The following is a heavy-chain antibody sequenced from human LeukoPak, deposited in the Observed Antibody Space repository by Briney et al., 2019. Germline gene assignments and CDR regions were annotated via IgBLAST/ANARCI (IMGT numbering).Heavy chain of an antibody. J-gene: IGHJ4*02. V-gene: IGHV3-7*01. CDR1: GFTFRLYW. CDR2: IKQDGSEK. CDR3: ARGYSGNDDYVSLLDY. Sequence: PGGSLRLSCEASGFTFRLYWMTWVRQAPGKGLEWVANIKQDGSEKYYADSVKGRFTISRDNAKNSLYLQMNRLRADDTATYYCARGYSGNDDYVSLLDYWGQGTLGTVSS. D-gene: IGHD5-12*01.